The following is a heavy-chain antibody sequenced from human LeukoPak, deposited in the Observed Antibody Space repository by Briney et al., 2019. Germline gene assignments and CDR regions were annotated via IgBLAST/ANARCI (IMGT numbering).Heavy chain of an antibody. CDR3: ARDRSIRYFDY. V-gene: IGHV3-33*01. CDR2: IWYDGSNQ. D-gene: IGHD3-9*01. Sequence: GRSLRLSCAASGFTFSNHGMHWDRQAPGKGLEWVAVIWYDGSNQYYADSVKGRFTISRDNSKNTLYLQMNSLRAEDTAVYYCARDRSIRYFDYWGQGTLVTVSS. J-gene: IGHJ4*02. CDR1: GFTFSNHG.